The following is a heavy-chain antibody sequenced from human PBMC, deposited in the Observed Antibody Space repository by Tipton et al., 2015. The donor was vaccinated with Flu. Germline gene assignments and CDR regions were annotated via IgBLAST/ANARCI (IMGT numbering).Heavy chain of an antibody. Sequence: LRLSCTVSGGSISSYYWSWIRQPPGKGLEWIGYTYYSGSTNYNPSLKSRVTISVDTSKNQFSLKLSSVTAADTAVYYCARLSMVRAVDYWGQGTLVTVSS. J-gene: IGHJ4*02. D-gene: IGHD3-10*01. CDR1: GGSISSYY. CDR2: TYYSGST. CDR3: ARLSMVRAVDY. V-gene: IGHV4-59*08.